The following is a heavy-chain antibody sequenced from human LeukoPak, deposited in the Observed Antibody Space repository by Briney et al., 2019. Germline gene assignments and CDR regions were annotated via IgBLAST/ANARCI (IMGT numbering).Heavy chain of an antibody. D-gene: IGHD1-26*01. CDR1: GYTFTGYY. CDR2: INPNSGGT. V-gene: IGHV1-2*02. CDR3: ARDLEWEQHNAFDI. J-gene: IGHJ3*02. Sequence: ASVKVSCKASGYTFTGYYMHWVRQAPGQEREWMGWINPNSGGTNYAQKFQGRVTMTRDTSISTAYMELSRLRSDDTAVYYCARDLEWEQHNAFDIWGQGTMVTVSS.